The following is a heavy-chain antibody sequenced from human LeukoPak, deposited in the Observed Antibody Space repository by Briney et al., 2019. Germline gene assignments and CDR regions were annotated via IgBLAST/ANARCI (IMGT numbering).Heavy chain of an antibody. CDR2: IYYSGST. D-gene: IGHD6-19*01. CDR3: AGIDRAVAGTIDY. V-gene: IGHV4-59*08. CDR1: GGSISTYF. J-gene: IGHJ4*02. Sequence: SETLSLTCTLSGGSISTYFSRWIRHPPGKGLEWIGYIYYSGSTNYNPSLKSRVTMSVDTSKTQFSLKLSSVTAADTAVYYCAGIDRAVAGTIDYWGQGTLVTVSS.